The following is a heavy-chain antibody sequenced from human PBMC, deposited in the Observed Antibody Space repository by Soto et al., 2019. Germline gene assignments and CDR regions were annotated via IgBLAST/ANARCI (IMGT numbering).Heavy chain of an antibody. Sequence: GGSLRLSCAASGFTFSSYAMSWVRQAPGMGLEWVSAISGSGGSTYYADSVKGRFTISRDNSKNTLYLQMNSLRAEDTAVYYCAKGGLYSGSYYYYYYMDVWGKGTTVTVSS. CDR2: ISGSGGST. J-gene: IGHJ6*03. CDR3: AKGGLYSGSYYYYYYMDV. D-gene: IGHD1-26*01. CDR1: GFTFSSYA. V-gene: IGHV3-23*01.